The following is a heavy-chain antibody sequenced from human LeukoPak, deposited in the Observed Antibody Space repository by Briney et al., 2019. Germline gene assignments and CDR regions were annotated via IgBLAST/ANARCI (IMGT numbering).Heavy chain of an antibody. Sequence: GGSLRLSCVVSGIPFSDYYMNWIRQAPGKGLEWISYISSSSSYADYADSVKGRFTISRDNAKSALYLQMNSLRLEDTAVYYCAAGTAADFWGQGTLVTVSS. CDR2: ISSSSSYA. J-gene: IGHJ4*02. CDR3: AAGTAADF. V-gene: IGHV3-11*03. CDR1: GIPFSDYY. D-gene: IGHD6-13*01.